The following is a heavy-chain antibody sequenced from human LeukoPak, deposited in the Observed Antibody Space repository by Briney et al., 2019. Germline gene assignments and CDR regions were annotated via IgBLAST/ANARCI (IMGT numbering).Heavy chain of an antibody. CDR3: AREVNMAFDV. CDR2: IYQSGTT. V-gene: IGHV4-30-2*06. J-gene: IGHJ3*01. CDR1: GGSISSGAYA. Sequence: SQTLSLTCAVAGGSISSGAYAGSWIRQSSGKGLEWIGNIYQSGTTIYNPSLKSRVTISLDSSKTQFSLRLSSVTAADTAVYYCAREVNMAFDVWGQGTMVTVS. D-gene: IGHD2/OR15-2a*01.